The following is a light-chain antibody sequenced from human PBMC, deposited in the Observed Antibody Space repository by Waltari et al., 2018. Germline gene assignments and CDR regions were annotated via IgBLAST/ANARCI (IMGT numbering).Light chain of an antibody. J-gene: IGKJ3*01. Sequence: TCRSSQTIGNWFAWYQQKPGKAPKLLIYKASSLQSGVPSRFSGIGSGTEFTLTISSLQPDDFATYYCQQYNSYSFTFGPGTTVDIK. V-gene: IGKV1-5*03. CDR1: QTIGNW. CDR3: QQYNSYSFT. CDR2: KAS.